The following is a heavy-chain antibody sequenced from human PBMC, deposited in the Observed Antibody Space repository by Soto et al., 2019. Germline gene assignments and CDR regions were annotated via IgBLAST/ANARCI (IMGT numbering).Heavy chain of an antibody. D-gene: IGHD4-4*01. CDR3: ARERGNSEVDY. CDR2: IYSSGGA. V-gene: IGHV4-61*01. Sequence: QVQLQESGPGLVKPSETLSLTCTVAAGSVSSGSYYWSWIRQPPGKGLEWIGYIYSSGGANYNPSLESRVTISVDTSKNQFSLKLRSVTAADTAVYYCARERGNSEVDYRGQGTLVTVSS. CDR1: AGSVSSGSYY. J-gene: IGHJ4*02.